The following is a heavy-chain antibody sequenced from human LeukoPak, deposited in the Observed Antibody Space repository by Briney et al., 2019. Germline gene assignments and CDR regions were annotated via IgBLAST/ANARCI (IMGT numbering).Heavy chain of an antibody. D-gene: IGHD6-13*01. CDR3: ARGALLAAAIDY. V-gene: IGHV1-69*13. Sequence: GASVKVSCKASGYPFTTYAISWVRQAPGQGLEWMGGIIPIFGTANYAQKFQGRVTITADESTSTAYMELSSLRSEDTAVYYCARGALLAAAIDYWGQGTLVTVSS. CDR2: IIPIFGTA. CDR1: GYPFTTYA. J-gene: IGHJ4*02.